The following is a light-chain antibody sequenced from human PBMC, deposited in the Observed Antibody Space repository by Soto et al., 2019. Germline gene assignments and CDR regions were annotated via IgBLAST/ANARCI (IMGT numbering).Light chain of an antibody. Sequence: QSALTQPASVSGSPGQSITISCTGTSSDVGSYNLVSWYQQHPGKAPKLMIYEGSKRPSGVSNRFSGSKSGNTASLTISGVQAEDEADYYCCSYAGSNWVFGGGTQLTVL. J-gene: IGLJ3*02. CDR2: EGS. CDR3: CSYAGSNWV. V-gene: IGLV2-23*01. CDR1: SSDVGSYNL.